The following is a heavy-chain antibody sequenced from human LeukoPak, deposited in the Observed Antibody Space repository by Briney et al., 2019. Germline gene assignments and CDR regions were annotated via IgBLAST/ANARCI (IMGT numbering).Heavy chain of an antibody. CDR2: ISWDGGST. Sequence: GGSLRLSCAASGFTFDDYAMHWVRQAPGQGLEWVSLISWDGGSTYYADSVKGRFTISRENAKNSLYLQMNSLRAGDTAVYYCARDRGRYYMDVWGKGTTVTISS. CDR1: GFTFDDYA. V-gene: IGHV3-43D*03. D-gene: IGHD6-25*01. J-gene: IGHJ6*03. CDR3: ARDRGRYYMDV.